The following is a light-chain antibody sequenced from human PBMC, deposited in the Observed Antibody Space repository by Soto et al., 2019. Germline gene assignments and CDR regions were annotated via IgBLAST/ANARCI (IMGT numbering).Light chain of an antibody. Sequence: DIQMTQSPSSLSASVGDRVTITCRASQSISSYLNWYQQKPGKAPNLLIYAASSLQSGVPSKFSGSGSGTDCTLTISSLPPEDFATYYCQQSYSSPFTFGPGTKVDIK. V-gene: IGKV1-39*01. CDR1: QSISSY. CDR3: QQSYSSPFT. CDR2: AAS. J-gene: IGKJ3*01.